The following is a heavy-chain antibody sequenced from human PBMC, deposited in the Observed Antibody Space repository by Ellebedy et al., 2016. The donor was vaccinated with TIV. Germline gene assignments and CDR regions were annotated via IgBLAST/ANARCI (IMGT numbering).Heavy chain of an antibody. CDR1: GFTFSTFA. J-gene: IGHJ4*02. V-gene: IGHV3-23*01. CDR2: ISAGSTST. D-gene: IGHD5-18*01. Sequence: GGSPRLSCAASGFTFSTFAMHWVRQTPGKGLEWVSVISAGSTSTHYTDSVKGRFTISRDNSQNTLFLQMNSLKAEDTAVYYCAKGSSSGYNYDRVGFAYWGQGILVTVSS. CDR3: AKGSSSGYNYDRVGFAY.